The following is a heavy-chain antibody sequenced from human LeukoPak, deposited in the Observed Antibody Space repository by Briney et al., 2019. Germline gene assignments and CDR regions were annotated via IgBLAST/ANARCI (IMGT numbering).Heavy chain of an antibody. J-gene: IGHJ4*02. CDR1: GYSISSGYY. V-gene: IGHV4-38-2*02. D-gene: IGHD6-13*01. Sequence: SETLSLTCTVSGYSISSGYYWGRIRQPPGKGLEWTGSIYHSGSTYYNPSLKSRVTISVDTSKNQFSLKLSSVTAADTSVYDCASPGIAAAGTIDYWGQGTLVTVSS. CDR2: IYHSGST. CDR3: ASPGIAAAGTIDY.